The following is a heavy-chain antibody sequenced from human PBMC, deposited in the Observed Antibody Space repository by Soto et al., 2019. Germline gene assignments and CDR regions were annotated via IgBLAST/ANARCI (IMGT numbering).Heavy chain of an antibody. CDR1: GFTFSNHW. CDR3: AKEYR. V-gene: IGHV3-7*01. Sequence: EVQLVESGGGLVQPGGSLRLSCTASGFTFSNHWMSWVRQAPGKGLERVASIKEDGSEKYYVDSVKGRFTISRDNAKNSLYLQMNSLRAEDTAVYYCAKEYRWGQGTLVTVPS. D-gene: IGHD1-26*01. CDR2: IKEDGSEK. J-gene: IGHJ4*02.